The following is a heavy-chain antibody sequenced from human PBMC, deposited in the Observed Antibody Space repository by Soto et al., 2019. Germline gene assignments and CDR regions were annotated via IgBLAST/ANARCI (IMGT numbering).Heavy chain of an antibody. CDR2: ISYDGSNK. Sequence: GSLRLSCAASGFTFSSYGMHWVRQAPGKGLEWVAVISYDGSNKYYADSVKGRFTISRDNSKNTLYLQMNSLRAEDTAVYYCAKDSLVTIFGVVISHDYYYYGMDVWGQGTTVTVSS. CDR3: AKDSLVTIFGVVISHDYYYYGMDV. D-gene: IGHD3-3*01. V-gene: IGHV3-30*18. CDR1: GFTFSSYG. J-gene: IGHJ6*02.